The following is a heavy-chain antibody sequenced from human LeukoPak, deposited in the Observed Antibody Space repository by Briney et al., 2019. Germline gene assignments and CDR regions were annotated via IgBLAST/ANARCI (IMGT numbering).Heavy chain of an antibody. D-gene: IGHD3-22*01. Sequence: GRSLRLSCAASGFTFSSYGMPWVRQAPGKGLEWVAVIWYDGSNKYYADSVKGRFTISRDNSKNTLYLQMNSLRAEDTAVYYCARDEFYDSSAYYPPFDYWGQGILVTVSS. CDR1: GFTFSSYG. CDR3: ARDEFYDSSAYYPPFDY. CDR2: IWYDGSNK. J-gene: IGHJ4*02. V-gene: IGHV3-33*01.